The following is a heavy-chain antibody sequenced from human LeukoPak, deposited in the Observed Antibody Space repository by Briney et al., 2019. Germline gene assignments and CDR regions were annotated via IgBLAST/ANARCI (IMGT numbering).Heavy chain of an antibody. Sequence: GGSLRFSCAASGFTFSSYSINWVRQAPGKGLEWVSSISESSNYTYYADSVKGRFTISRDNAKNSLYLQMNSLRAEDTALYYCAREFCSDGTCYWSFDFWGQGTLVTVSS. CDR1: GFTFSSYS. CDR3: AREFCSDGTCYWSFDF. J-gene: IGHJ4*02. D-gene: IGHD2-15*01. CDR2: ISESSNYT. V-gene: IGHV3-21*01.